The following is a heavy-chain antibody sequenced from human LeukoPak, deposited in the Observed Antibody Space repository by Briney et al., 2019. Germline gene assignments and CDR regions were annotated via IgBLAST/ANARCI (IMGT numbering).Heavy chain of an antibody. D-gene: IGHD3-3*01. V-gene: IGHV5-51*01. CDR3: ARGHGDFWSGYYVDH. J-gene: IGHJ4*02. Sequence: GESLKISCKGSGYSFTSYWIVWVRQMPGKGLEWMGIIYPGDSDTRYSPSSQGQVTISADKSISTAYLQWSSLKASDTAMYYCARGHGDFWSGYYVDHWGQGTLVTVSS. CDR2: IYPGDSDT. CDR1: GYSFTSYW.